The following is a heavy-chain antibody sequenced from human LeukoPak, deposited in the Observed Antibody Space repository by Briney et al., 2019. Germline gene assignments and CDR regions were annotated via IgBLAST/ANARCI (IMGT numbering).Heavy chain of an antibody. D-gene: IGHD2-2*01. CDR2: MNPNSGNT. J-gene: IGHJ2*01. CDR3: ARVSSTSGYWHFDL. CDR1: GYTFTSYD. V-gene: IGHV1-8*01. Sequence: ASVKVSCKASGYTFTSYDINWVRQATGQGLEWMGWMNPNSGNTGYAQKFQGRVTMTRNTSISTAHMELSSLRSEDTAVYYCARVSSTSGYWHFDLWGRGTLVTVSS.